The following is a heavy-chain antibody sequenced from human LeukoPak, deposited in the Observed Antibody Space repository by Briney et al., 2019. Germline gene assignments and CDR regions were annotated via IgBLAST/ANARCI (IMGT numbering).Heavy chain of an antibody. CDR1: GFTIRNYW. CDR3: ATLNGPLFEY. J-gene: IGHJ4*02. D-gene: IGHD2-8*01. CDR2: IHQHGNEK. V-gene: IGHV3-7*01. Sequence: GGSLTLSCAASGFTIRNYWMSWVRQAPGKGLEWVASIHQHGNEKYFVDSVRGRFTISRDNAKNSLYLQMSSLRAEDTAVYYCATLNGPLFEYWGQGTLVTVSS.